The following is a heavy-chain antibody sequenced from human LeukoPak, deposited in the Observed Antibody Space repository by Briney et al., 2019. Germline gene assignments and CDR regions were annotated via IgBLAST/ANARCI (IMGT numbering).Heavy chain of an antibody. CDR3: ARSLTIFGVGSWYFDL. D-gene: IGHD3-3*01. CDR2: IYTSGST. CDR1: GGSISSGSYY. V-gene: IGHV4-61*02. J-gene: IGHJ2*01. Sequence: SETLSLTCTVSGGSISSGSYYWSWIRQPAGKGLEWIGRIYTSGSTNYNPSLKSRVTISVDTSKIQFSLKLSSVTAADTAVYYCARSLTIFGVGSWYFDLWGRGTLVTVSS.